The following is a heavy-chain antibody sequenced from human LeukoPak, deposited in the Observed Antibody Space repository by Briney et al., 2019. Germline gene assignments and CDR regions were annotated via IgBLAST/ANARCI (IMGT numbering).Heavy chain of an antibody. CDR2: IRASGGTA. J-gene: IGHJ2*01. V-gene: IGHV3-23*01. Sequence: GGTLRLSCSASGFTFSSYAMSWVRQAPGKGLEWVSAIRASGGTAYYADSVKGRFTISGDNSKNTLYLQMNSLRAEDTAVYYCAKVWAHDGSGNPYWHFDLWGRGTLVTASS. CDR3: AKVWAHDGSGNPYWHFDL. D-gene: IGHD3-10*01. CDR1: GFTFSSYA.